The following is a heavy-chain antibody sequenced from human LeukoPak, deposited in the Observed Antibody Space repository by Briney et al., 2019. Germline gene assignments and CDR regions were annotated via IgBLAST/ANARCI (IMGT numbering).Heavy chain of an antibody. CDR1: GYSFSSYW. CDR3: ARLFRVGPIPRGYIDY. Sequence: GESLKISCRGSGYSFSSYWIGWVRQMPGKGLEWMGIIYPGDFDTRYSPSFQGQVTISVDKSISTAYLRWSSLKASDSAMYYCARLFRVGPIPRGYIDYWGQGTLVTVSS. CDR2: IYPGDFDT. D-gene: IGHD1-26*01. J-gene: IGHJ4*02. V-gene: IGHV5-51*01.